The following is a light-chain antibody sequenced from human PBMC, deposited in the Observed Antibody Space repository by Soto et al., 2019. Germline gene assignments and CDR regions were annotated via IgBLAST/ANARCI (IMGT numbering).Light chain of an antibody. CDR2: AAS. V-gene: IGKV3-20*01. J-gene: IGKJ1*01. CDR3: LKYGSSTAWT. CDR1: QTVDSNF. Sequence: MVLSQSPATLYLSRGERATLSCRASQTVDSNFLAWYQQKPGQAPRLLIYAASTRATGIPDRFSGSGSGTDFTLTIGRLDPEDFAVYYCLKYGSSTAWTLGPGTKVDIK.